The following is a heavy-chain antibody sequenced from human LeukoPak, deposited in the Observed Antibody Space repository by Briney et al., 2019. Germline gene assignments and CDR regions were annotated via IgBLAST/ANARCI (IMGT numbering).Heavy chain of an antibody. V-gene: IGHV3-30*03. D-gene: IGHD1-1*01. CDR2: ISYDGSNE. CDR1: GFTVSSNY. J-gene: IGHJ3*02. Sequence: PGGSLRLSCAASGFTVSSNYMSWVRQAPGKGLEWVAVISYDGSNENYTDSVKGRFTISRDKSKNTLYLQMNSLRAEDTAMYYCARGIAMTTLNALDIWGQGTMVTVSS. CDR3: ARGIAMTTLNALDI.